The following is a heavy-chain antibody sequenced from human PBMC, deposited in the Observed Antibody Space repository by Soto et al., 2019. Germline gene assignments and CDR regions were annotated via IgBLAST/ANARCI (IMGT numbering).Heavy chain of an antibody. CDR3: ATIGSGYDLDY. CDR2: IYYSGGT. D-gene: IGHD5-12*01. J-gene: IGHJ4*02. Sequence: LSLTCTVSGGSISSGGYYWSWIRQHPGKGLEWIGYIYYSGGTYYNPSLKSRVTISVDTSKNQFSLKLSSVTAADTAVYYCATIGSGYDLDYWGQGTLVTVSS. V-gene: IGHV4-31*03. CDR1: GGSISSGGYY.